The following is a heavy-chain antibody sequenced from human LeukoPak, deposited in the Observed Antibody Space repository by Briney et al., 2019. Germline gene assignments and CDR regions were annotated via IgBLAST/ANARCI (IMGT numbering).Heavy chain of an antibody. J-gene: IGHJ4*02. Sequence: ASVRVSCKASGYTFTGYYMHWVRQAPGQGLEWMGRINPNSGGTNYAQTFQGRVTMTRDTSITTAYLEVSSLRSDDTAVYYCARGEYSSSWDHYYFDYWGQGTLVTVSS. V-gene: IGHV1-2*06. CDR1: GYTFTGYY. CDR2: INPNSGGT. D-gene: IGHD6-13*01. CDR3: ARGEYSSSWDHYYFDY.